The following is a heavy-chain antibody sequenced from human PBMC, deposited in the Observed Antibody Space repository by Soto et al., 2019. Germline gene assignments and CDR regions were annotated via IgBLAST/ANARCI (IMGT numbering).Heavy chain of an antibody. J-gene: IGHJ4*02. CDR2: ISYDGSNK. V-gene: IGHV3-30*18. CDR3: AKEVREDFWSGPPTDY. CDR1: GFTFSSYG. D-gene: IGHD3-3*01. Sequence: GGSLRLSCAASGFTFSSYGMHWVRQAPGKGLEWVAVISYDGSNKYYADSVKGRFTISRDNSKNTLYLQMNSLRAEDTAVYYCAKEVREDFWSGPPTDYWGQGTLVTVSS.